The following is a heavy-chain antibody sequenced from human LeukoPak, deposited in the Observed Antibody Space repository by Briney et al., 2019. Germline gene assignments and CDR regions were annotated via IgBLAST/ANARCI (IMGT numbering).Heavy chain of an antibody. V-gene: IGHV3-20*04. CDR3: ARDPYSGSYGADYYYYMDV. Sequence: GGSLRLSCAASGFTFDDYGMSRVRQAPGKGLEWVSGINWNGGSTGYADSVKGRFTISRDNAKSSLYLQMNSLRAEDTAVYYCARDPYSGSYGADYYYYMDVWGKGTTVTISS. CDR1: GFTFDDYG. J-gene: IGHJ6*03. D-gene: IGHD1-26*01. CDR2: INWNGGST.